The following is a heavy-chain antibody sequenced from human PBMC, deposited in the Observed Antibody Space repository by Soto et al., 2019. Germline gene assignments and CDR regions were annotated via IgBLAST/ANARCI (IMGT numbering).Heavy chain of an antibody. J-gene: IGHJ6*02. D-gene: IGHD6-19*01. CDR1: GFTFSSYA. Sequence: GGSLRLSCATSGFTFSSYAMHWVRQAPGKGLEWVAVISYDGSNKYYADSVKGRFTISRDNSKNTLYLQMNSLRAEDTAVYYCARASSGWHWDYYYYGMDVWGQGTTVTVSS. CDR3: ARASSGWHWDYYYYGMDV. V-gene: IGHV3-30-3*01. CDR2: ISYDGSNK.